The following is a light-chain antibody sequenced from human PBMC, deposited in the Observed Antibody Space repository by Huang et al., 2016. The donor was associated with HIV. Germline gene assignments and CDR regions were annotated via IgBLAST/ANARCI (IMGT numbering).Light chain of an antibody. CDR3: QQFNHYPLT. CDR2: DAS. CDR1: QGISNT. Sequence: QLTQSPSSLSASVGDRVTITCRASQGISNTFAWYHQKPGKAPKLLIYDASSLQTGAPSRFSGSGSGTDFTLTISSLQPEDCATYYCQQFNHYPLTFGGGTKVEIE. V-gene: IGKV1D-13*01. J-gene: IGKJ4*01.